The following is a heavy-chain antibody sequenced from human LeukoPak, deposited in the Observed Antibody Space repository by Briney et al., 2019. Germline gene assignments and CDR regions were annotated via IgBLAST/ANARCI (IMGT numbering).Heavy chain of an antibody. J-gene: IGHJ4*02. CDR3: ARGGELLRPADY. V-gene: IGHV3-7*01. CDR2: MNQDGSEK. CDR1: GFTFSSYW. Sequence: GGSLRLSCAASGFTFSSYWMSWVRQAPGKGLEWVANMNQDGSEKYYVDSVKGRFTVSRDNAKNSLYLQMNNLRAEDTAVYYCARGGELLRPADYWGQGTLVTVSS. D-gene: IGHD1-26*01.